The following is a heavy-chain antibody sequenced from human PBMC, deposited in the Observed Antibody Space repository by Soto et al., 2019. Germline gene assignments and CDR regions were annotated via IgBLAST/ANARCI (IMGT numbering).Heavy chain of an antibody. D-gene: IGHD6-19*01. CDR2: ISSSSSTI. V-gene: IGHV3-48*01. J-gene: IGHJ4*02. CDR3: ARDHSGIAVAGDLYYFDY. Sequence: GGSLRLSCAASGFTFSSYSMNWVRQAPGKGLEWVSYISSSSSTIYYADSVKGRFTISRDKAKNSLYLQMNSLRAEDTAVYYCARDHSGIAVAGDLYYFDYWGQGTLVTVSS. CDR1: GFTFSSYS.